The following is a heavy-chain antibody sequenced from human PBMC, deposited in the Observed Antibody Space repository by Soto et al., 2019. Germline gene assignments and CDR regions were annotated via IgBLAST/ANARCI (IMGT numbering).Heavy chain of an antibody. CDR1: GFTFSSYA. Sequence: PGGSLTLSCAASGFTFSSYAMSWVRQAPGKWLEWVSAISSSGGSTYYADSVKGRFTISRDHSNITLYLQMNSLRAVDTAVYYCASRFRQLVQLVWGQGTLVTVSS. D-gene: IGHD6-6*01. CDR2: ISSSGGST. V-gene: IGHV3-23*01. CDR3: ASRFRQLVQLV. J-gene: IGHJ4*02.